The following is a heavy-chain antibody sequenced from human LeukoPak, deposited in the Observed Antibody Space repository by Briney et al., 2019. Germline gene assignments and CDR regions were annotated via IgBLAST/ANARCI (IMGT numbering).Heavy chain of an antibody. V-gene: IGHV1-69*13. D-gene: IGHD2-15*01. CDR3: ARGSTGYCSGGSCYPNYYYYYMDV. Sequence: GASVKVSCKASGGTFSSYAISWVRQAPGQGLEWMGGIIPIFGTANYAQKFQGRVTITADESTSTAYMELSSLRSEDTAVYYCARGSTGYCSGGSCYPNYYYYYMDVWGKGTTVTISS. CDR2: IIPIFGTA. J-gene: IGHJ6*03. CDR1: GGTFSSYA.